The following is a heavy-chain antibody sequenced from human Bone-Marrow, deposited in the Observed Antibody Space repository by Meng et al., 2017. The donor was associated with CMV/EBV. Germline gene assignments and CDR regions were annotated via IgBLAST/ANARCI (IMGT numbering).Heavy chain of an antibody. CDR2: IYHSGTT. J-gene: IGHJ4*02. Sequence: SETLSLTCTVSGYSISSGYYWGWIRQPPGKGLEWIGSIYHSGTTFYNPSLKSRVTISVDTSKNQFSLKLNSVTAADTAVYYCARDQGWESDYWGQGTLVTVSS. CDR1: GYSISSGYY. CDR3: ARDQGWESDY. D-gene: IGHD1-26*01. V-gene: IGHV4-38-2*02.